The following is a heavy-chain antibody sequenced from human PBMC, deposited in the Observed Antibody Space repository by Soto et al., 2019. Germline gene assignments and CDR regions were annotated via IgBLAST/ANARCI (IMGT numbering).Heavy chain of an antibody. CDR2: IYYTGNT. CDR1: GDSISSGNYY. J-gene: IGHJ4*02. D-gene: IGHD3-22*01. Sequence: QVQLQESGPGLVKPSQTLSLTCTVSGDSISSGNYYWSWIRQPPGRDLEWIAYIYYTGNTYYNPSLKSRATISVDMSENQFSLRLSSVTAADTAVYFCASSSGYSAPFNFWGQGTLVTVSS. V-gene: IGHV4-30-4*01. CDR3: ASSSGYSAPFNF.